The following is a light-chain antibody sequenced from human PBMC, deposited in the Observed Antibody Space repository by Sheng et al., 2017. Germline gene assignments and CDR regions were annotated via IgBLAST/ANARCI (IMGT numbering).Light chain of an antibody. CDR1: QSISTS. CDR2: PAS. J-gene: IGKJ2*01. V-gene: IGKV1-39*01. CDR3: QQTYSFPYT. Sequence: DIQMTQSPSSLSASVGDRVTITCRASQSISTSLTWFQQKPGKAPKLLIYPASTLQSGVPSRFSGSGSETDFTLTISSLQPEDFAIYYCQQTYSFPYTFGQGTRLDLK.